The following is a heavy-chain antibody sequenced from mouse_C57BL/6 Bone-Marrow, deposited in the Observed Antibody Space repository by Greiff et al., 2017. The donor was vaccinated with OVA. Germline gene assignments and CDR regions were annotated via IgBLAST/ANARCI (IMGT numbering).Heavy chain of an antibody. D-gene: IGHD2-1*01. CDR3: AIGGIYYGNYLAY. V-gene: IGHV1-74*01. CDR2: IYPSDSDT. CDR1: GYTFTSYW. J-gene: IGHJ3*01. Sequence: QVQLQQPGAELVKPGASVKVSCKASGYTFTSYWMHWVKQRPGQGLEWIGRIYPSDSDTNYNQKFKGKATLTVDKSSSTAYMQLSSLTSEDSAVYYSAIGGIYYGNYLAYWGQGTLVTVSA.